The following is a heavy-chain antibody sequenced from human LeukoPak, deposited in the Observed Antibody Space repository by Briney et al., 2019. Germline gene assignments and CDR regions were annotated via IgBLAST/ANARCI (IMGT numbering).Heavy chain of an antibody. V-gene: IGHV1-69*06. D-gene: IGHD3-10*01. CDR1: GGTFSSYA. CDR2: IIPIFGTA. J-gene: IGHJ6*03. Sequence: SEKVSCKASGGTFSSYAISWVRQAPGQGLEWMGGIIPIFGTANYAQKFQGRVTITADKSTSTAYMELSSLRSEDTAVYYCARGTNRYGSGSYYYYYYYMDVWGKGTTVTVSS. CDR3: ARGTNRYGSGSYYYYYYYMDV.